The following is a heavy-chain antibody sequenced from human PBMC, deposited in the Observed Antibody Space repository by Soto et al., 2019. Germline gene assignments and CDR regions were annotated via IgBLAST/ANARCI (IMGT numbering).Heavy chain of an antibody. CDR3: ARDSGLIRGSYGVDV. Sequence: PGGSLRLSCAASGFTVTSNYLTWVRQAPGKGLEWVSVICRVGRTYYPESVRGRFTSSSDRSQNTLYLQMDNLRVEDTAVYYCARDSGLIRGSYGVDVWGQGTTVTVSS. J-gene: IGHJ6*02. CDR2: ICRVGRT. V-gene: IGHV3-53*01. D-gene: IGHD3-10*01. CDR1: GFTVTSNY.